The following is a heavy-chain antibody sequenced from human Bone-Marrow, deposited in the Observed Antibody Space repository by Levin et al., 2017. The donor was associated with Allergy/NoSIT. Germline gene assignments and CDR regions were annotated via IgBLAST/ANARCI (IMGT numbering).Heavy chain of an antibody. V-gene: IGHV5-51*01. CDR1: GYSFISYW. D-gene: IGHD2-15*01. CDR3: AKIDSHSGYGMNV. Sequence: PGEYLKISCQGSGYSFISYWIAWVRQMPGKGLEWMGSVYPADSDATYNPSFLGQVSLSVDKSLKTAYLQWSRLKPSDTAMYYCAKIDSHSGYGMNVWGQGTTVTVSS. J-gene: IGHJ6*02. CDR2: VYPADSDA.